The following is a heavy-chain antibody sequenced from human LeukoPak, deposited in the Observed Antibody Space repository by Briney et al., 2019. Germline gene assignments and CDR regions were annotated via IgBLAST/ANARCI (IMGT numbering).Heavy chain of an antibody. J-gene: IGHJ4*02. D-gene: IGHD5-12*01. CDR2: INHSGST. CDR1: GGSISSYY. Sequence: PSETLSLTCTVSGGSISSYYWSWIRQPPGKGLEWIGEINHSGSTNYNPSLKSRVTISVDTSKNQFSLKLSSVTAADTAVYYCAQMVISGYMIFDYWGQGTLVTVSS. V-gene: IGHV4-34*01. CDR3: AQMVISGYMIFDY.